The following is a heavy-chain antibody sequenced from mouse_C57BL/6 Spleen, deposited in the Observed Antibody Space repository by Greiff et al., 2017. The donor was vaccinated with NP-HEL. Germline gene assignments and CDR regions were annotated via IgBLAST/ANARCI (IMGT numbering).Heavy chain of an antibody. J-gene: IGHJ3*01. CDR2: FYPGSGSI. V-gene: IGHV1-62-2*01. D-gene: IGHD1-1*01. CDR1: GYTFTEYT. Sequence: VQGVESGAELVKPGASVKLSCKASGYTFTEYTIHWVKQRSGQGLEWIGWFYPGSGSIKYNEKFKDKATLTADKSSSTVYMELSRLTSEDSAVYFCARHEGYYYGSSTWFAYWGQGTLVTVSA. CDR3: ARHEGYYYGSSTWFAY.